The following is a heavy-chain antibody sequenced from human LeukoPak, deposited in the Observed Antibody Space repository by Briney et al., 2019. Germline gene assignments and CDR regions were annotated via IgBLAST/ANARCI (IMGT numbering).Heavy chain of an antibody. CDR1: GFTFSSYA. CDR2: ISYDGSNK. V-gene: IGHV3-30-3*01. J-gene: IGHJ4*02. CDR3: AKDPKVVPAADFDY. Sequence: GGSLRLSCAASGFTFSSYAMHWVRQAPGKGLEWVAVISYDGSNKYYADSVKGRFTISRDNARNSLYLQMNSLRAEDTAVYYCAKDPKVVPAADFDYWGQGTLVTVSS. D-gene: IGHD2-2*01.